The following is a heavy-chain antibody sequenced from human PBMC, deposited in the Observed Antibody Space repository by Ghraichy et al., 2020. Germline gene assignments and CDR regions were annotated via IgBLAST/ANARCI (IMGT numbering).Heavy chain of an antibody. V-gene: IGHV3-23*01. CDR2: ISSTGGST. CDR1: QFTFSSYA. J-gene: IGHJ4*02. D-gene: IGHD1-1*01. CDR3: AKGRTTFDY. Sequence: GESLNISCAASQFTFSSYAMSWVRQAPGKGLEWVSAISSTGGSTYYADSVKGRFTISRDNSKNTLYLQMNSLRAEDTAVYYCAKGRTTFDYWGQGTLVTVSS.